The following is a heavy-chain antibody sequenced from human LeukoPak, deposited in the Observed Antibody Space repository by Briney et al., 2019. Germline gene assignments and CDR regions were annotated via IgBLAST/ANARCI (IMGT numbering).Heavy chain of an antibody. CDR3: ARDSNYDYVWGSYFP. D-gene: IGHD3-16*01. CDR2: INPNSGGT. J-gene: IGHJ5*02. V-gene: IGHV1-2*02. Sequence: ASVKVSCKASGYTFTGYYMHWVRQAPGQGLEWMGWINPNSGGTNYAQKFQGRVTMTRDTSISTAYMELSRLRSDDTAVYYCARDSNYDYVWGSYFPWGQGTLVTVSS. CDR1: GYTFTGYY.